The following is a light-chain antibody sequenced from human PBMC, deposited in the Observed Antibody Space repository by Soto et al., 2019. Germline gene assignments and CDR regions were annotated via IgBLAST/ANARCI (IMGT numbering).Light chain of an antibody. CDR1: SSNIGNNA. CDR3: AAWDDSLNGQV. Sequence: QSVLTQPPSVSEAPRQRVTISCSGSSSNIGNNAVNWYQQLPGKAPKLLIYYDDLLPSGVSDRFSGSKSGTSASLAISGLQSEYEADYYCAAWDDSLNGQVFGTGTKVTV. J-gene: IGLJ1*01. V-gene: IGLV1-36*01. CDR2: YDD.